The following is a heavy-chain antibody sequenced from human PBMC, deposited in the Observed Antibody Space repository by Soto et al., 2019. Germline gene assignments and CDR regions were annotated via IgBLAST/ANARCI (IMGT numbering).Heavy chain of an antibody. Sequence: QVQLQESGPGLVKPSQTLSLTCTVSGGSISSGDYYWSWIRQPPGKGLEWIGYIYYSGSTYYNPSLNSRVTISVDTSKNQFSLKLSSVTAADTAVYYCARFQLIMPEGRGGYFDYWGQGTLVTVSS. V-gene: IGHV4-30-4*01. CDR2: IYYSGST. CDR3: ARFQLIMPEGRGGYFDY. D-gene: IGHD2-2*01. CDR1: GGSISSGDYY. J-gene: IGHJ4*02.